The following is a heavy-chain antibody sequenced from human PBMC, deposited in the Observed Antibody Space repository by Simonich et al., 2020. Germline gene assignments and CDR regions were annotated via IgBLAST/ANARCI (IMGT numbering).Heavy chain of an antibody. CDR1: GFTFSSYA. CDR3: ARDRNWGWFDP. Sequence: QVQLVESGGGVVQPGRSLRLSCAASGFTFSSYALHWVRQAPGKGLEWLAVISYDGSNKYYADSVKGRFTISRDNSKNTLYLQMNSLRAEDTAVYYCARDRNWGWFDPWGQGTLVTVSS. CDR2: ISYDGSNK. J-gene: IGHJ5*02. D-gene: IGHD7-27*01. V-gene: IGHV3-30*07.